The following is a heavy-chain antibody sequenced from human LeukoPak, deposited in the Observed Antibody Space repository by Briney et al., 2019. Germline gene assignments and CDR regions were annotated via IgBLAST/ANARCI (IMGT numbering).Heavy chain of an antibody. CDR3: ARAPGYSGYGFFDY. J-gene: IGHJ4*02. V-gene: IGHV4-4*02. CDR2: IYHSGST. CDR1: GGSLSSSNW. Sequence: SGALSLTCAVSGGSLSSSNWWGWVRQPPGKGLEWVGEIYHSGSTNYNPSLKSRVTISVDKSKNQFSLKLSSVTAADTAVYYCARAPGYSGYGFFDYWGQGTLVTVSS. D-gene: IGHD5-12*01.